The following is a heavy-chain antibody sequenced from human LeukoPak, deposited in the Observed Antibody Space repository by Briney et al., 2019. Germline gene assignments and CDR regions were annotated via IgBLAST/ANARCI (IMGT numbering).Heavy chain of an antibody. J-gene: IGHJ4*02. V-gene: IGHV3-23*01. CDR3: AKGYSSTSYCLDY. D-gene: IGHD2-2*01. CDR1: GFTFSSCT. CDR2: INGGGDSA. Sequence: GGSLRLSCIASGFTFSSCTMSWVRRAPGKGLEWVSSINGGGDSATYADSVKGRFTISRDNSRNTVFLQVNSLRAEDTAVYYCAKGYSSTSYCLDYWGQGTLVTVSS.